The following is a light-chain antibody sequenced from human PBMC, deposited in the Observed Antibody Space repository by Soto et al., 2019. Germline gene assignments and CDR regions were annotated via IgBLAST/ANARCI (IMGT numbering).Light chain of an antibody. Sequence: DTVLTQSPATLSLSPGERATLSCRASQSVSSYLAWYQQKPGQAPRLLIYDASKRDTGIPARFSGSGSGTDCTLTISRLEPEDFEVYYCQQRSNWPRTFGQGTKVDIK. CDR3: QQRSNWPRT. CDR2: DAS. V-gene: IGKV3-11*01. CDR1: QSVSSY. J-gene: IGKJ1*01.